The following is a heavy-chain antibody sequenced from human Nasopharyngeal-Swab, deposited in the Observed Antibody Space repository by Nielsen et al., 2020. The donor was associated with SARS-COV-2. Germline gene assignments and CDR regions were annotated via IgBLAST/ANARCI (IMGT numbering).Heavy chain of an antibody. CDR1: GFTFSSYS. D-gene: IGHD4-17*01. CDR3: ASSQMTTVTTRTRAWGY. CDR2: INHSGST. Sequence: ESLKISCAASGFTFSSYSMNWVRQAPGKGLEWIGEINHSGSTNYNPSLKSRVTISVDTSKNQFSLKLSSVTAADTAVYYCASSQMTTVTTRTRAWGYWGQGTLVTVSS. J-gene: IGHJ4*02. V-gene: IGHV4-34*01.